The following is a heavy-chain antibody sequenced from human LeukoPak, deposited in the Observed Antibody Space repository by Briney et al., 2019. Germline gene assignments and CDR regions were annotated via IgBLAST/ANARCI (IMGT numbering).Heavy chain of an antibody. CDR3: AQQLGYCSGGTCYFTY. CDR2: ISASGGST. V-gene: IGHV3-23*01. Sequence: GGSLRLSCVVSGFNSEDHAMHWVRQAPGKGLEWVSAISASGGSTYYADSVKGRFTISRDKSKNTLFLQMNSLRAEDTAVYYCAQQLGYCSGGTCYFTYWGQGTLVTVSS. J-gene: IGHJ4*02. CDR1: GFNSEDHA. D-gene: IGHD2-15*01.